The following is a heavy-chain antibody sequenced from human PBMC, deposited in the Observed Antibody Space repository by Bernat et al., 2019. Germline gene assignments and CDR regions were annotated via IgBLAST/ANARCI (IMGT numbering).Heavy chain of an antibody. D-gene: IGHD5-18*01. Sequence: EVQLVESGGGVVQPGGSLRLSCAASGFTFDDYAMHWVRQAPRKGLEWVSLISGDGGSTYYADSVKGRFTISRDNSKNSLYLQMNSLRTEDTALYYCAKGNPIQLWYKYYFDYWGQGTLVTVSS. CDR1: GFTFDDYA. J-gene: IGHJ4*02. CDR3: AKGNPIQLWYKYYFDY. V-gene: IGHV3-43*02. CDR2: ISGDGGST.